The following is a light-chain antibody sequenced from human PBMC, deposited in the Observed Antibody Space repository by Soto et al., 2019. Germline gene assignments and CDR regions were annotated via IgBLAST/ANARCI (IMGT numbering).Light chain of an antibody. CDR3: QHYVSPPIT. Sequence: EIVLKQSPGTLSLSTGERATLSCRASQSVTSNYLAWYQQKPGQAPRLLVYGASSRATGISDRFSGSGPGTDFTLTISRLEPEDFAVYYCQHYVSPPITFGQGTRLEIK. CDR1: QSVTSNY. CDR2: GAS. V-gene: IGKV3-20*01. J-gene: IGKJ5*01.